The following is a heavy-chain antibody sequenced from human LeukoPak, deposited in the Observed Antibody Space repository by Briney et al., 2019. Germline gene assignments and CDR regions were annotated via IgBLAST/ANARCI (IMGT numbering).Heavy chain of an antibody. V-gene: IGHV4-4*07. CDR1: GGSISSYY. CDR2: IYHTGSA. Sequence: SETLSLTCTVSGGSISSYYWSWIRQPAGKGLEWIGRIYHTGSANYNPSLKSRVTMSVDTSKNQFSLKLSSVTAADTAVYYCARAYKGTISLNYYYYMDVWGKGTTVTVSS. J-gene: IGHJ6*03. D-gene: IGHD1-7*01. CDR3: ARAYKGTISLNYYYYMDV.